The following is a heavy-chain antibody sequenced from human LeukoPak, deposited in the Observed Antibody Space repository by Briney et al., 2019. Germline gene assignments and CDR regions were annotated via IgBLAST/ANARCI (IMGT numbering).Heavy chain of an antibody. Sequence: SETLSLTCTVSGASISSSSYYGAWIRQPPGKGLEWIGSIYFIGSTYYNMSLKSRVTISVDTSKNQFSLNLSSVTAADTAVYYCARGIIGTFDFWGQGILVSVSS. CDR2: IYFIGST. D-gene: IGHD1-7*01. V-gene: IGHV4-39*02. CDR3: ARGIIGTFDF. J-gene: IGHJ4*02. CDR1: GASISSSSYY.